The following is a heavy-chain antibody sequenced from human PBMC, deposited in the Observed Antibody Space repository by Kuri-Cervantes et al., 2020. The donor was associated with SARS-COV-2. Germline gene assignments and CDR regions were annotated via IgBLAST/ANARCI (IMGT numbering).Heavy chain of an antibody. CDR1: GFTFSSFG. Sequence: GESLKISCAASGFTFSSFGMHWVRQAPGKGLEWVTIISYDGSYKYYADSVKGRFTISRDNSKNTLYLQMNSLRAEDTAVYYCARDRIAARPGWFDPWGQGTLVTVSS. V-gene: IGHV3-30*03. D-gene: IGHD6-6*01. CDR2: ISYDGSYK. J-gene: IGHJ5*02. CDR3: ARDRIAARPGWFDP.